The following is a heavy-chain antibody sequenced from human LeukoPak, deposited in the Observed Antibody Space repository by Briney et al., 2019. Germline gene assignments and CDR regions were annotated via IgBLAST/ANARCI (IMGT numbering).Heavy chain of an antibody. J-gene: IGHJ4*02. CDR1: GGSFSGYY. Sequence: SETLSLTCAVYGGSFSGYYWSWIRQPPGKGLEWIGEINHSGSTNYNPSLKSRVTISVDTSKNQFSLKLSSVTAADTAVYYCARGVSSGYFDYWGQGTLVTVSS. V-gene: IGHV4-34*01. D-gene: IGHD6-19*01. CDR3: ARGVSSGYFDY. CDR2: INHSGST.